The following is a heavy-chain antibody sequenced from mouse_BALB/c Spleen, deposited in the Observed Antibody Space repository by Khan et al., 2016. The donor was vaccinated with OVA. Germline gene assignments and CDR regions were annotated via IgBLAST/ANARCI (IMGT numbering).Heavy chain of an antibody. D-gene: IGHD1-1*02. J-gene: IGHJ3*01. V-gene: IGHV5-12*02. CDR2: ISNRGTTT. CDR3: AREGDGGGLAY. CDR1: GFTFTDYY. Sequence: EVELVESGGGFMQPGGSLKLSCATSGFTFTDYYMYWVRQTPEKGLEWVAYISNRGTTTYYPDTVRGRVTISRDKDKNTLYLQMSRLKSEDTAIYYCAREGDGGGLAYWAEGTLVTVSA.